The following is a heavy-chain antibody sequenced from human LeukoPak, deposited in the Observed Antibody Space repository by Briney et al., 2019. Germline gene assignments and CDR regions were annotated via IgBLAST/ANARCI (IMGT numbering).Heavy chain of an antibody. Sequence: GRSLRLSCAASGFTFSSYSMNWVRQAPGKGLEWVSSISSSSSYIYYADSVKGRFTISRDNAKNSLYLQMNSLRAEDTAVYYCARDAATDDAFDIWGQGTMVTVSS. D-gene: IGHD6-13*01. CDR1: GFTFSSYS. J-gene: IGHJ3*02. CDR2: ISSSSSYI. CDR3: ARDAATDDAFDI. V-gene: IGHV3-21*01.